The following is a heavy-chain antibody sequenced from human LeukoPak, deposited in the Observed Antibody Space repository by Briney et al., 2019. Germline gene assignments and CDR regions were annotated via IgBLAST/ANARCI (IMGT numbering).Heavy chain of an antibody. D-gene: IGHD3-22*01. CDR3: ARERDYYDTNGYPNNWFDP. CDR2: INADNGDT. Sequence: ASVKVSCKASGYTFTNYVMSRVRQAPGRSFEWMGLINADNGDTKYSQKFQGRVTITIDTSASTSKMELRSLKSEDTAVYYCARERDYYDTNGYPNNWFDPWGQGTLVTVSS. V-gene: IGHV1-3*01. CDR1: GYTFTNYV. J-gene: IGHJ5*02.